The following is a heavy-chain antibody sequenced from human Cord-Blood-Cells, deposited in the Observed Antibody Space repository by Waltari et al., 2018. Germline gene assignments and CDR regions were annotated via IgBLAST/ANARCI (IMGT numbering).Heavy chain of an antibody. V-gene: IGHV1-3*01. J-gene: IGHJ3*02. CDR2: INAGNGNS. D-gene: IGHD6-13*01. CDR1: GYTFTSYA. CDR3: ARDLQDSSSWYAFDI. Sequence: QVQLVQSGAEVKKPGASVKVSCKASGYTFTSYAMHWVRQAPGQRLEWMGWINAGNGNSKYSQKFQGRVTITRDTSASTAYMELSSLRSEDTAVYYCARDLQDSSSWYAFDIWGQGTMVTVSS.